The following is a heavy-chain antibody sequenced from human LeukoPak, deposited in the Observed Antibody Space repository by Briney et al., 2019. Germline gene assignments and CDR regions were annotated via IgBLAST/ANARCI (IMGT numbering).Heavy chain of an antibody. J-gene: IGHJ4*02. CDR2: ISSSSSYI. CDR3: ARADYYDSSGYL. D-gene: IGHD3-22*01. V-gene: IGHV3-21*01. Sequence: GGSLRLSCAASGFTFSSYSMIWVRQTPGKGLEWVSSISSSSSYIYYADSVKGRFTVSRDNAKNSPYLQMHSLRAEDTAVYYCARADYYDSSGYLWGQGTLVTVSS. CDR1: GFTFSSYS.